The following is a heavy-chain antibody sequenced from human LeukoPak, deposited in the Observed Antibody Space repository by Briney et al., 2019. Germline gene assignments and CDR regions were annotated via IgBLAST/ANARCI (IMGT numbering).Heavy chain of an antibody. CDR1: GFTFSSYG. CDR2: IGGRGGSA. D-gene: IGHD3-9*01. V-gene: IGHV3-23*01. CDR3: AKQGRDWLRDYYYYMDV. J-gene: IGHJ6*03. Sequence: GGSLRLSCAASGFTFSSYGMHWVRQAPGKGLEWVSSIGGRGGSAYYADSVKGRFTISRDNSKNTLYLRMNSLRAEDTAVYYCAKQGRDWLRDYYYYMDVWGKGTTVTISS.